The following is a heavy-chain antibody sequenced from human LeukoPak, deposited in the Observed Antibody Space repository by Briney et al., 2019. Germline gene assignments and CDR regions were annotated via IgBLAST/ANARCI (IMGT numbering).Heavy chain of an antibody. CDR2: IKEDGSEI. CDR3: ARDRGYSSFDY. Sequence: PGGSLRLSCAASAFTFSIYWMSWVRQAPGKGLEWVANIKEDGSEINYVDSVKGRFTISRDNAKNSLYLQMNSLRVEDTAVYYCARDRGYSSFDYWGQGTLVTVSS. V-gene: IGHV3-7*01. J-gene: IGHJ4*02. D-gene: IGHD4-23*01. CDR1: AFTFSIYW.